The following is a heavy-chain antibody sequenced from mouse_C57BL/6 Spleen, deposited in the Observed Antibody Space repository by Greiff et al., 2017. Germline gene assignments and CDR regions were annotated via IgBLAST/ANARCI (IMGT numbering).Heavy chain of an antibody. Sequence: QVQLKESGAELVRPGSSVKLSCKASGYTFTSYWMDWVKQRPGQGLEWIGNIYPSDIETHYNQKFKDKATLTVDKSSSTAYMQLSSLTSEDSAVYYCARDDYYGSRWYFDVWGTGTTVTVSS. V-gene: IGHV1-61*01. CDR1: GYTFTSYW. CDR3: ARDDYYGSRWYFDV. CDR2: IYPSDIET. J-gene: IGHJ1*03. D-gene: IGHD1-1*01.